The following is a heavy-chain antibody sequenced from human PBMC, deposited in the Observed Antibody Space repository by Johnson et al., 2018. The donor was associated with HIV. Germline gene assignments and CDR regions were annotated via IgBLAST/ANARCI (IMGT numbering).Heavy chain of an antibody. CDR2: ITWNGGST. D-gene: IGHD1-26*01. J-gene: IGHJ3*02. CDR1: GFTFDDYG. V-gene: IGHV3-20*04. Sequence: VQLVESGGGVVRPGGSLRLSCAASGFTFDDYGMSWVRQAPGKGLEGVSGITWNGGSTGYADSVEGRFTISRDNAKNSLYLQMNSLRAEDTALYYCARDGPRGSYGAFDIWGQGTMVTVSS. CDR3: ARDGPRGSYGAFDI.